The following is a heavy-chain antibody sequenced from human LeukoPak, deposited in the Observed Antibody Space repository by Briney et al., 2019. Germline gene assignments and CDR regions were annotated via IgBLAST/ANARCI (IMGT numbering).Heavy chain of an antibody. D-gene: IGHD3-16*02. CDR1: GYSFTSYW. V-gene: IGHV5-51*01. CDR2: IYPGDSHT. CDR3: ATGYDFLWGNYRAFDY. J-gene: IGHJ4*02. Sequence: PGESLKISCKGSGYSFTSYWIGWVRQMPGKGLEWMGIIYPGDSHTRCSPSFQGQVTISADKSISTAYLQWSSLKASDTAMYYCATGYDFLWGNYRAFDYWGQGTLVTVSS.